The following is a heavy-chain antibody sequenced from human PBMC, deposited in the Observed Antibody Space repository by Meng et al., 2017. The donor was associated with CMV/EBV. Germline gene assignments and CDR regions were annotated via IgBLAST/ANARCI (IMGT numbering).Heavy chain of an antibody. Sequence: GSLRLSCAVYGGSFSGYYWSWIRQPPGNGLEWIGEINHSGSTNYNPSLKSRVTISVDTSKNQFSLKLSSVTAADTAVYYCARGQGWVRGVGAKRLRPNWFDPWGQGTLVTVSS. CDR3: ARGQGWVRGVGAKRLRPNWFDP. CDR2: INHSGST. D-gene: IGHD3-10*01. CDR1: GGSFSGYY. V-gene: IGHV4-34*01. J-gene: IGHJ5*02.